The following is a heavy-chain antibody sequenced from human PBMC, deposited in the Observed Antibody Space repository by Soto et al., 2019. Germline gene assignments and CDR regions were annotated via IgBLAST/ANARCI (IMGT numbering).Heavy chain of an antibody. CDR1: GYTFTSYG. CDR3: ATRSPAFDY. V-gene: IGHV1-18*01. J-gene: IGHJ4*02. Sequence: QVQLVQSGPEVKKPGASVKVSCKTSGYTFTSYGISWVRQAPGQGLEWMGWITTDKGKTTYAQKFHGRVTMTTDTSTRTAYMELRSLRSDDTAVYYCATRSPAFDYWGQGTLVTVSS. CDR2: ITTDKGKT.